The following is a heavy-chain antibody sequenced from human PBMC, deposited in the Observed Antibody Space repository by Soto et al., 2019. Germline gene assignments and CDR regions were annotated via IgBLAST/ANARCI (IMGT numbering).Heavy chain of an antibody. CDR2: IIPIFGTA. D-gene: IGHD3-22*01. CDR3: ASRIVVATGWFDP. J-gene: IGHJ5*02. Sequence: SVKVSCKASGGTFSSYAISWVRQAPGQGLEWMGGIIPIFGTANYAQKFQGRVTITADKSTSTAYMELSSLRSEGTAVYYCASRIVVATGWFDPWGQGTLVTVSS. CDR1: GGTFSSYA. V-gene: IGHV1-69*06.